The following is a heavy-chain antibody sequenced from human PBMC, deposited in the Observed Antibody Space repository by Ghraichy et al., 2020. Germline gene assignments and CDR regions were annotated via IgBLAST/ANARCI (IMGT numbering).Heavy chain of an antibody. J-gene: IGHJ4*02. CDR3: ASLPRTEGFDY. CDR2: INAGNGNT. CDR1: GYTFTSYD. V-gene: IGHV1-3*01. Sequence: ASVKVSCKASGYTFTSYDIHWVRQAPGHRLEWMGWINAGNGNTKFSQKFQDRVTITRDTSASTAYMQLSSLRSEDTAVYYCASLPRTEGFDYWGQGTLVTVSS.